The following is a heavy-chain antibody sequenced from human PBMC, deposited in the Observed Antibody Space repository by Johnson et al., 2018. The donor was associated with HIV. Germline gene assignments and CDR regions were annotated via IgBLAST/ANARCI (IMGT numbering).Heavy chain of an antibody. D-gene: IGHD2-2*01. V-gene: IGHV3-30*04. CDR3: ARNGLIPAAKGVAFDI. CDR1: GFRFSSYA. Sequence: QVQLVESGGGVVQPGRSLRLSCVASGFRFSSYAVHWVRQAPGKGLEWVAVILYDGSNKYYADSVKGRFTISRDNAKNSLYLQMNSLRAEDTAVYYCARNGLIPAAKGVAFDIWGHGTTVTVSS. J-gene: IGHJ3*02. CDR2: ILYDGSNK.